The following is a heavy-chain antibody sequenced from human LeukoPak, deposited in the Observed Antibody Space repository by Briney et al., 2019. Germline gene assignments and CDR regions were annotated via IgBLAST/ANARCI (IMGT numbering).Heavy chain of an antibody. D-gene: IGHD3-3*01. V-gene: IGHV4-39*01. J-gene: IGHJ5*02. CDR1: GGSISSSSYY. Sequence: PSETLSLTCTVSGGSISSSSYYWGWIRQPPGKGLEWIGSIYYSGSTYYNPSLKSRVTISVDTSKNQFSLKLSSVTAADTAVYYCARLIRPYYDFWGGLFDPWGQGTLVAVSS. CDR2: IYYSGST. CDR3: ARLIRPYYDFWGGLFDP.